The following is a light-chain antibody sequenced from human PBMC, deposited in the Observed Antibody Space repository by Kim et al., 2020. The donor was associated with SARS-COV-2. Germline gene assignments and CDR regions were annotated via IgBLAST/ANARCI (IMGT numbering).Light chain of an antibody. CDR2: GAS. Sequence: LSPGERATLSCRASQSVSSSYLTWYQQKPGQAPRLLIYGASSRATGIPDRFSGSGSGTDFTLTISRLEPEDFAVYYCQQYGSSPYTFGQGTKLEI. CDR3: QQYGSSPYT. J-gene: IGKJ2*01. V-gene: IGKV3-20*01. CDR1: QSVSSSY.